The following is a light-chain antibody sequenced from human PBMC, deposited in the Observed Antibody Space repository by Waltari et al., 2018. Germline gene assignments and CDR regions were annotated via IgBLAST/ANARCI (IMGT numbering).Light chain of an antibody. J-gene: IGKJ1*01. Sequence: DIVMTQSPDSLAVSLGERVTITCKSSLSVLYRSNNKNYLAWYQQKPVPPPKLLISWASTRESGVPDRFSGSGSGTDFTLTISSLQAEDVAVYYCQQYYSTPRTFGQGTKVEIK. V-gene: IGKV4-1*01. CDR2: WAS. CDR1: LSVLYRSNNKNY. CDR3: QQYYSTPRT.